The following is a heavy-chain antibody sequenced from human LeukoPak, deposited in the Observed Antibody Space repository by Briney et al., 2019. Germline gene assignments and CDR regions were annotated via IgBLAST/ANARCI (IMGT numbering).Heavy chain of an antibody. D-gene: IGHD3-10*01. CDR3: AREKMVRGLNNWFDP. V-gene: IGHV4-31*03. CDR2: IYYSGST. J-gene: IGHJ5*02. Sequence: SETLSLTCTVSGGSISSGGYYWSWIRQHPGKGLEWIGYIYYSGSTYYNPSLKSRVTISVYTSKNQFSLKLSSVTAADTAVYYCAREKMVRGLNNWFDPWGQGTLVTVSS. CDR1: GGSISSGGYY.